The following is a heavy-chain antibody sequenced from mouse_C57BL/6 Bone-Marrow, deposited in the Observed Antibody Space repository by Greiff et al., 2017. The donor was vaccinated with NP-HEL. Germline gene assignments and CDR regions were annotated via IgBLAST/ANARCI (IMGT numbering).Heavy chain of an antibody. CDR2: INPYNGGP. J-gene: IGHJ1*03. Sequence: VQLQQSGPVLVKPGASVKMSCKASGYTFTDYYMNWVKQSHGKSLEWIGVINPYNGGPSYNQKFKGKATLTVDKSSSTAYMELNSLTSEDSAVYYCARARGFDGYPSYWYFDVWGTGTTVTVSS. CDR1: GYTFTDYY. D-gene: IGHD2-3*01. CDR3: ARARGFDGYPSYWYFDV. V-gene: IGHV1-19*01.